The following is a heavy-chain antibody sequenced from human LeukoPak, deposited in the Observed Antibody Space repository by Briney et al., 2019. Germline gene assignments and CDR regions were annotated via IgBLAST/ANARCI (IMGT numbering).Heavy chain of an antibody. CDR1: GFTLSSYG. CDR2: IWYDGSNK. Sequence: GGSLRLSCAASGFTLSSYGMHWVRQAPGKGLGWVAVIWYDGSNKYYADSAKGRFTISRDNSKNTLYLQMNSLRAEDTAVYYCARDYLDWYFDLWGRGTLVTVSS. CDR3: ARDYLDWYFDL. V-gene: IGHV3-33*01. J-gene: IGHJ2*01.